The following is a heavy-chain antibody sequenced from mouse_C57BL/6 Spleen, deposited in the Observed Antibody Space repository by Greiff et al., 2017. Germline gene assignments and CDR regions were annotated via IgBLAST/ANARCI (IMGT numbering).Heavy chain of an antibody. Sequence: VQLQQPGAELVKPGASVKMSCKASGYTFTSYWITWVKQRPGQGLEWIGDIYPGRGSTNYNEKFKSKATLTVDTSSSTAYMQLSSLTSEDSAVYYCARRGLGRAWFAYWGQGTLVTVSA. CDR3: ARRGLGRAWFAY. CDR1: GYTFTSYW. D-gene: IGHD4-1*01. CDR2: IYPGRGST. V-gene: IGHV1-55*01. J-gene: IGHJ3*01.